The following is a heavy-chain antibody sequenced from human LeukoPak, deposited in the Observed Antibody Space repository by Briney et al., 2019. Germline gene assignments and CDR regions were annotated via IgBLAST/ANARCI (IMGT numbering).Heavy chain of an antibody. V-gene: IGHV4-34*01. CDR3: ARGRGYCSSTSCYNWFDP. Sequence: SETLSLTCAVYGGSFSGYYWSWIRQPPGKGLEWIGEINHSGSTNYNPSLKSRVTISVDTSKNQFSLKLSSVTAADTAVYYCARGRGYCSSTSCYNWFDPWGQGTLVTVSS. D-gene: IGHD2-2*01. J-gene: IGHJ5*02. CDR2: INHSGST. CDR1: GGSFSGYY.